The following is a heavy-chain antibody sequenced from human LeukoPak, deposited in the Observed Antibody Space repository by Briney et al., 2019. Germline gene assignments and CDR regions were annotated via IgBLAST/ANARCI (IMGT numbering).Heavy chain of an antibody. D-gene: IGHD2-2*01. Sequence: ASVKVSCKASGYTFTSYDINWVRQATGQGLEWMGWMNANSGNTGYAQKFQGRVTMTRNTSISTAYMELSSLRSEDTAVYYCARYIVVVPAAINYGMDVWGQGTTVTVSS. J-gene: IGHJ6*02. V-gene: IGHV1-8*01. CDR1: GYTFTSYD. CDR3: ARYIVVVPAAINYGMDV. CDR2: MNANSGNT.